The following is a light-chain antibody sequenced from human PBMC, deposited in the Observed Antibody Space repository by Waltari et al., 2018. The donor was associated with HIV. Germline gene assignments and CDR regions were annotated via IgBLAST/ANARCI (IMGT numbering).Light chain of an antibody. Sequence: QLVLTQSPSASASLGGSVKLTCTLSSGHSTYAIAWHQQQPQEGPRYFMRVNSDGSHSKGDGIPGRFSGSSAGAERYLTISSLQSEDEAEYYCQTWGTGIQVFGGGTKLTVL. V-gene: IGLV4-69*01. CDR2: VNSDGSH. CDR3: QTWGTGIQV. CDR1: SGHSTYA. J-gene: IGLJ3*02.